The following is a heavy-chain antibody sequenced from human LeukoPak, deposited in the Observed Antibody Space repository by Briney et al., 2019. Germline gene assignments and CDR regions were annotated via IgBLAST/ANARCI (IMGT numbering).Heavy chain of an antibody. CDR2: ISSSSNTM. J-gene: IGHJ4*02. CDR3: ARFVAYCGGDCPIDY. D-gene: IGHD2-21*02. V-gene: IGHV3-48*03. Sequence: GGSLRLSCAASGFTFSSYEMNWVRQAPGKGLEWVSYISSSSNTMYYADSVKGRFTISRDNAKNSLYLQMNSLRAEDTAVYYCARFVAYCGGDCPIDYWGQGTLVTVSS. CDR1: GFTFSSYE.